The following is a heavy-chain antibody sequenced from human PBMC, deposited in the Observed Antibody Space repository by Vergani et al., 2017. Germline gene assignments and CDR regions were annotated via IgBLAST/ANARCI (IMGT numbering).Heavy chain of an antibody. CDR1: GFTFSSYG. Sequence: VQLLESGGGVVQPGRSLRLSCAASGFTFSSYGMHWVRQAPGKGLEWVAVISYDGSNKYYADSVKGRFTISRDNSKNTLYLQMNSLRAEDTAVYYCAKAEQQLVRYYYYYGMDVWGQGTTVTVSS. V-gene: IGHV3-30*18. CDR2: ISYDGSNK. D-gene: IGHD6-13*01. J-gene: IGHJ6*02. CDR3: AKAEQQLVRYYYYYGMDV.